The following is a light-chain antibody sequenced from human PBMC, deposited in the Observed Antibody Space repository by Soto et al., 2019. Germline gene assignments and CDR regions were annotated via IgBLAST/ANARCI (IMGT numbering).Light chain of an antibody. CDR1: SSDVGGYKY. CDR3: TSYTSNNTLNLL. Sequence: QSALTQPASVSGSPGQSITISCTGTSSDVGGYKYVSWYQQHPGKAPKLMIYEVSYRPSGVSNRFSGSKSGNTAALTISGLQAEDEADYFCTSYTSNNTLNLLFGEGTNSPS. V-gene: IGLV2-14*01. J-gene: IGLJ2*01. CDR2: EVS.